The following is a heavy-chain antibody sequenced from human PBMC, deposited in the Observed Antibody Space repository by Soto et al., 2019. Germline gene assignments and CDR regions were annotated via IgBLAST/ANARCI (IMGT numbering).Heavy chain of an antibody. CDR1: GGSINSYC. D-gene: IGHD4-4*01. V-gene: IGHV4-59*08. CDR2: IFDSGNA. J-gene: IGHJ4*02. CDR3: ARHRSTTVAKFYFDN. Sequence: SETLSLTCTVSGGSINSYCWSWIRQPPGKGLEWIAYIFDSGNANYNPSLKSRVTISVDTSKNQFSLKLTSVTAADTAVYYCARHRSTTVAKFYFDNWGQGALVTVSS.